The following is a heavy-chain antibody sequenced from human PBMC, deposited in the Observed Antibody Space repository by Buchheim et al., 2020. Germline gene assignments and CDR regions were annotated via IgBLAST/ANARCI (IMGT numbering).Heavy chain of an antibody. Sequence: QVQLVESGGGVVQPGRSLRLSCAASGFTFSSYGMHWVRQAPGKGLEWVAVISYDGSNKYYADSVKGRFTISRDNSKNTLYLQMNSLRAEDTAVYYCATQKGSKWLVLDYWSKGTL. D-gene: IGHD6-19*01. J-gene: IGHJ4*02. CDR2: ISYDGSNK. CDR1: GFTFSSYG. CDR3: ATQKGSKWLVLDY. V-gene: IGHV3-30*03.